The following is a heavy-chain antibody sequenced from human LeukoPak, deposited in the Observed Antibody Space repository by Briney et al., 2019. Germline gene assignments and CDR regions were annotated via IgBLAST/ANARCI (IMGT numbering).Heavy chain of an antibody. CDR1: GFTVSSDQ. V-gene: IGHV3-66*01. Sequence: GGSLRLSCAASGFTVSSDQMSWVRQAPGKGLEWVSVIYSGGGTYYADSVKGRFTISRDNSKNTLYLQMNSLRAEDTAVYYCAKDKEMATEHWGQGTLVTVSS. D-gene: IGHD5-24*01. CDR2: IYSGGGT. J-gene: IGHJ1*01. CDR3: AKDKEMATEH.